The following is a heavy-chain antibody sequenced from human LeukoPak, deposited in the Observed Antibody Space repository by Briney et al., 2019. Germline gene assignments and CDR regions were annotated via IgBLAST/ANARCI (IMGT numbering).Heavy chain of an antibody. Sequence: SGTLSLTCAVSGGSIRSSNWWSWVRLPPGKGLEWIGEIYHTGNTNYNPSLKSRVTISVDKSKNQFSLKLSSVTAADTAVYYCATETYYDSSGLHFDYWGQGTLVTVSS. V-gene: IGHV4-4*02. CDR2: IYHTGNT. CDR1: GGSIRSSNW. D-gene: IGHD3-22*01. J-gene: IGHJ4*02. CDR3: ATETYYDSSGLHFDY.